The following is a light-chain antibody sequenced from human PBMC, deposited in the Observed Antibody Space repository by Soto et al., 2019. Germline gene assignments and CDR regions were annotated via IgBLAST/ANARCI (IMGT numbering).Light chain of an antibody. V-gene: IGKV1-39*01. J-gene: IGKJ1*01. CDR3: QQSYNFPRT. CDR2: SAS. Sequence: DIQLTQSPSSLSASVGDRVTITCRASQSISNFLNWYQQKPGQAPKLLISSASNVQSVVPSRFSGRGSGTEFTLTISGLQPEDSASYCCQQSYNFPRTFGQGTKVEI. CDR1: QSISNF.